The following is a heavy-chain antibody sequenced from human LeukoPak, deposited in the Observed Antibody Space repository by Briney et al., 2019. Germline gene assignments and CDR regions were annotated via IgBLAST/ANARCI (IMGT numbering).Heavy chain of an antibody. CDR1: GFTFSSYA. Sequence: GRSLRLSCAAAGFTFSSYAMHWVRQAPGKGLEWVAVISYDGSNKYYADSVKGRFTISRDNSKNPLYLQMNSLRAEDTAVYYCASPIAAAGSLGAFDIWGQGTMVTVSS. V-gene: IGHV3-30-3*01. CDR3: ASPIAAAGSLGAFDI. CDR2: ISYDGSNK. J-gene: IGHJ3*02. D-gene: IGHD6-13*01.